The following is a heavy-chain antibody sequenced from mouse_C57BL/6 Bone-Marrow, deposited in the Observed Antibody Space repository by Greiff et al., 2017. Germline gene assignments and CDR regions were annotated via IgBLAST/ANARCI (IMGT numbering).Heavy chain of an antibody. CDR1: GFTFSNYW. CDR2: IRLKSDNSAT. V-gene: IGHV6-3*01. CDR3: TAGQHYAMDY. J-gene: IGHJ4*01. Sequence: DVHLVEPGGGLVQPGGSMKLSCVASGFTFSNYWMNWVRQSPEKGLEWVAQIRLKSDNSATHYAETVKGRFTISRDESKSSIYLRMNNLGAEDTGIRYCTAGQHYAMDYWGQGTSVTVSS. D-gene: IGHD3-3*01.